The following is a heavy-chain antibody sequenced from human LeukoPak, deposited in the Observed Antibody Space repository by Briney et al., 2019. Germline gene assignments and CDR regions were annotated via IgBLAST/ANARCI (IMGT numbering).Heavy chain of an antibody. CDR1: GGSINSSSYY. V-gene: IGHV4-39*07. Sequence: SETLSLTCTVSGGSINSSSYYWGWIRQPPGKGLEWIGSIYYSGSTYYNPSLKSRVTISVDTSKNQFSLKLSSVTAADTAVYYCARDLRSSSWPYYYYYMDVWGKGTTVTVSS. CDR2: IYYSGST. J-gene: IGHJ6*03. D-gene: IGHD6-13*01. CDR3: ARDLRSSSWPYYYYYMDV.